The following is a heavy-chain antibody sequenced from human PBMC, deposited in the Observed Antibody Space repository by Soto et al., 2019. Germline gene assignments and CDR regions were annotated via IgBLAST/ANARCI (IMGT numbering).Heavy chain of an antibody. CDR1: GFTLSSYN. D-gene: IGHD6-13*01. Sequence: EVQLVESGGGLVQPGGSLRLSCAASGFTLSSYNMNWVRQAPGKGLEWVSYISGSSDTIYYADSVKGRFTISRDNAKNSLYLQRDSRRDEDTAVYYCARDHGGSTWFVGIYYYFGVDVWGQGTTVTFSS. CDR2: ISGSSDTI. J-gene: IGHJ6*02. V-gene: IGHV3-48*02. CDR3: ARDHGGSTWFVGIYYYFGVDV.